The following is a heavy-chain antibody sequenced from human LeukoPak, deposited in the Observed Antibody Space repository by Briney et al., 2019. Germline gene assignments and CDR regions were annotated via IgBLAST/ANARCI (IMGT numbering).Heavy chain of an antibody. Sequence: SETLSLTCAVYGGSFSGYYWRWIRQPPGKGLEWIGEINHSGSTNYNPSLKSRVTISVDTSKNQFSLKLSSVTAADTAVYYCARGEWLRAWFGYWGQGTLVTVSS. D-gene: IGHD5-12*01. V-gene: IGHV4-34*01. J-gene: IGHJ4*02. CDR3: ARGEWLRAWFGY. CDR1: GGSFSGYY. CDR2: INHSGST.